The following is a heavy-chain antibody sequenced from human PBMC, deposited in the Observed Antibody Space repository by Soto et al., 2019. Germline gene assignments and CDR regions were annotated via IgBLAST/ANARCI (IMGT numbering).Heavy chain of an antibody. Sequence: QVQLQESGPGLVKPSETLSLTCPVSGGSISSYYWSWIRQPPGKGLEWIGNIHNSGSTNYKPSLKSRGTISVETSKNQFALKLSSVTAADTAVDYCARETDSGSYYTFDIWGQGTMVTVSS. CDR2: IHNSGST. CDR3: ARETDSGSYYTFDI. J-gene: IGHJ3*02. CDR1: GGSISSYY. D-gene: IGHD1-26*01. V-gene: IGHV4-59*01.